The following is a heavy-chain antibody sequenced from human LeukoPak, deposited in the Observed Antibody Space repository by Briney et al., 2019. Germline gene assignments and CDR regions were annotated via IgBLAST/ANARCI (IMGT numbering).Heavy chain of an antibody. CDR2: ISSSSSYI. CDR1: GFTFSSYS. J-gene: IGHJ6*04. D-gene: IGHD2-15*01. Sequence: GGSLRLSCAASGFTFSSYSMNWVRQAPGKGLEWVSSISSSSSYIYYADSVKGRFTISRDNAENSLYLQMNSLRAEDTAVYYCARDRSYCSGGSCYPPHYGMDVWGKGTTVTVSS. V-gene: IGHV3-21*01. CDR3: ARDRSYCSGGSCYPPHYGMDV.